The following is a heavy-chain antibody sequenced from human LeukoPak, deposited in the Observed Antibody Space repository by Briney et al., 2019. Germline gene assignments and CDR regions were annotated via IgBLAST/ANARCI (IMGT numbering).Heavy chain of an antibody. Sequence: SETLSLTCTVSGGSISSYYWSWIRQPAGKGLEWIGRIYTSGSTNYNPSLKSRVTMSVGTSKNQFSLKLSSVTAADTAVYFCAREIAAARANDYWGQGTLVTVSS. CDR3: AREIAAARANDY. CDR2: IYTSGST. D-gene: IGHD6-13*01. J-gene: IGHJ4*02. CDR1: GGSISSYY. V-gene: IGHV4-4*07.